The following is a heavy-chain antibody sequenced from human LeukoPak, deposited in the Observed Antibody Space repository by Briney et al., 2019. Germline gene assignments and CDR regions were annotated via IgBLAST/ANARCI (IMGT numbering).Heavy chain of an antibody. CDR2: INPNSGGT. J-gene: IGHJ4*02. CDR3: ARGAPYYYDSSGYPIPNY. CDR1: GYTFTGYY. V-gene: IGHV1-2*02. Sequence: ASVKVSCKASGYTFTGYYMHWVRQAPGQGLEWMGWINPNSGGTNYAQKFQGRVTMTRDTSISTAYMELSRLRSDDTAVYYCARGAPYYYDSSGYPIPNYWGQGTLVTVSS. D-gene: IGHD3-22*01.